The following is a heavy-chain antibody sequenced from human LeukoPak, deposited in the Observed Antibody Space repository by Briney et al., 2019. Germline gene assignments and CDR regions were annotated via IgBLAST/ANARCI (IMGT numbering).Heavy chain of an antibody. D-gene: IGHD3-10*01. V-gene: IGHV1-18*01. CDR2: ISAYNGNT. CDR3: ARAIWFGELRPNFDY. Sequence: ASVKVSCKASGYTFTSYGISWVRQAPGQGLEWMGWISAYNGNTNYAQKLQGRVTMTTDTSTSTAYMELRSLRSDDTAVYYCARAIWFGELRPNFDYWGQGTLVTVSS. CDR1: GYTFTSYG. J-gene: IGHJ4*02.